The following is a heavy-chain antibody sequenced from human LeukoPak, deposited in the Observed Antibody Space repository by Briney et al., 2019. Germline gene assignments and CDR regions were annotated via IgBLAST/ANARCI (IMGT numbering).Heavy chain of an antibody. CDR1: GFTVSSNY. D-gene: IGHD2-15*01. CDR3: ALQGYCSGGSCSFEVDY. V-gene: IGHV3-53*01. J-gene: IGHJ4*02. CDR2: IYSGGST. Sequence: GGSLRLSCAASGFTVSSNYMSWVRQAPGKGPEWVSVIYSGGSTYYADSVKGRFTISRDNSKNTLYLQMNSLRAEDTAVYYCALQGYCSGGSCSFEVDYWGQGTLVTVSS.